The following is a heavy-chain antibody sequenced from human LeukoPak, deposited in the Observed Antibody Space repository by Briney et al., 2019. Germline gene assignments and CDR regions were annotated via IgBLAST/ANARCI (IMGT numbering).Heavy chain of an antibody. Sequence: PGGSLRLSCAASGFTVSSNYMNWVRQAPGKGLEWVSYISSSGSTIYYADSVKGRFTISRDNAKNSLYLQMNSLRAEDTAVYYCAELGITVIGGVWGKGTTVTISS. CDR1: GFTVSSNY. CDR2: ISSSGSTI. V-gene: IGHV3-48*03. J-gene: IGHJ6*04. D-gene: IGHD3-10*02. CDR3: AELGITVIGGV.